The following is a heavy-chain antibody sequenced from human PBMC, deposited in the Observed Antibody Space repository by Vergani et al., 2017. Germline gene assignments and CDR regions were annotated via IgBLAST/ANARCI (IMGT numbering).Heavy chain of an antibody. CDR3: ARDRGDYGDYEVDY. D-gene: IGHD4-17*01. CDR2: ISSSSSYI. J-gene: IGHJ4*02. Sequence: EVQLVESGGGLVKPGGSLRLSCAASGFTFSSYSMNWVRQAPGKGLEWVSSISSSSSYIYYADSVKGRFTISRDNAKNSLYLQMNSLRAEDTAVYYCARDRGDYGDYEVDYWGQGTLVTVSS. CDR1: GFTFSSYS. V-gene: IGHV3-21*01.